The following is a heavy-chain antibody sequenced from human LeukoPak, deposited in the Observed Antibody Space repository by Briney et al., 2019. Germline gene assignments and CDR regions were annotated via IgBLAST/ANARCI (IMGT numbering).Heavy chain of an antibody. CDR1: GGSFSGYY. CDR3: ARGGPHTVTTFRWFDP. J-gene: IGHJ5*02. V-gene: IGHV4-34*01. D-gene: IGHD4-17*01. CDR2: INHSGST. Sequence: PSETLSLTCAVYGGSFSGYYWSWIRQPPGKGLEWIGEINHSGSTNYNPSLKSRVTISVDTSKNQFPLKLSSVTAADTAVYYCARGGPHTVTTFRWFDPWGQGTLVTVSS.